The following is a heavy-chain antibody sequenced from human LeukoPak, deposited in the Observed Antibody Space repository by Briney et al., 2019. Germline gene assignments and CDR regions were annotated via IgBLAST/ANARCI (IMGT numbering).Heavy chain of an antibody. CDR1: GFTFSSYG. V-gene: IGHV3-30*18. CDR2: ISYDGSNK. J-gene: IGHJ6*04. CDR3: AKDSVYGSGSYYGMDV. Sequence: GGSLRLSCAASGFTFSSYGMLWVRQAPGKGLEWVAVISYDGSNKYYADSVKGRFTISRDNSKNTLYLQMNSLRAEDTAVYYCAKDSVYGSGSYYGMDVWGKGTTVTVSS. D-gene: IGHD3-10*01.